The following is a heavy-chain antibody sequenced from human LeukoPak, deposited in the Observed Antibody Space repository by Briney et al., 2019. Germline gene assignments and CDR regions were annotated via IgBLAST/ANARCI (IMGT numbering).Heavy chain of an antibody. CDR3: ARVLGYGWFDP. D-gene: IGHD5-12*01. CDR2: IKQNGSEI. CDR1: GFTFSSYW. J-gene: IGHJ5*02. V-gene: IGHV3-7*01. Sequence: PGGSLRLSCAASGFTFSSYWMGWVRQAPGKGLEWVANIKQNGSEIYYVDSVKGRFTISRDNAKNSLYLQLNSLRAGDSAVYYCARVLGYGWFDPWGQGTLVTVSS.